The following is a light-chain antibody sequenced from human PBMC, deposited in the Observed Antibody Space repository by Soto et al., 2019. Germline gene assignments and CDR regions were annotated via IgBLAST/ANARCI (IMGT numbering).Light chain of an antibody. CDR3: QQYNSYFRT. Sequence: IQMTQSPSSLXXXXXXXXXXXXRASQSISSYLNWYQQKPGKAPKLLIYAASSLQSGVPSRFSGSGSGTEFTLTISSLQPDDFATYYCQQYNSYFRTFGQGTKVDIK. J-gene: IGKJ1*01. CDR1: QSISSY. CDR2: AAS. V-gene: IGKV1-39*01.